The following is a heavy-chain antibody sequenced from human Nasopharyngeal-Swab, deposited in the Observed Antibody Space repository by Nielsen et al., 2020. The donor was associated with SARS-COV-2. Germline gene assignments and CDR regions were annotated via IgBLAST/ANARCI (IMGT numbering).Heavy chain of an antibody. CDR3: ARGSLYSGRYYPDP. Sequence: GRSAAGLGLEWMGWINLGNGDTRYSQNFQGRVTITRDTSATTLYMELSSLRSEDTAVYYCARGSLYSGRYYPDPWGQGTLVTVSS. CDR2: INLGNGDT. D-gene: IGHD5-12*01. J-gene: IGHJ5*02. V-gene: IGHV1-3*01.